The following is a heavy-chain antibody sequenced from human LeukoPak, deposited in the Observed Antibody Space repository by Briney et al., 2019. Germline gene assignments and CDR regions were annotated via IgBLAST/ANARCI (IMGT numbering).Heavy chain of an antibody. D-gene: IGHD3-10*01. CDR3: ATYYYGSGSSPFDY. Sequence: ASVKVSCKASGYTFTGYYMHWVRQAPGQGLEWMGRINPNSGDTNYTQKFQGRVTMTRDTSISTAYMELNRLRSDDTAVYYCATYYYGSGSSPFDYWGQGTLVTVCS. J-gene: IGHJ4*02. V-gene: IGHV1-2*06. CDR1: GYTFTGYY. CDR2: INPNSGDT.